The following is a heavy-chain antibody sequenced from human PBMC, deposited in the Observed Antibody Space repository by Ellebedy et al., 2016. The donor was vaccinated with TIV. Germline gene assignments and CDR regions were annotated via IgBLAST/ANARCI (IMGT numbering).Heavy chain of an antibody. CDR2: ISSTSTYI. CDR3: AGGISVAGTSLGF. V-gene: IGHV3-21*04. Sequence: GESLKISCAASGFTFSTYGMNWVRQAPGKGLEWVSSISSTSTYIYYADSVKGRFTISRDNAKNTLYLQMNSLRAEDTAVYYCAGGISVAGTSLGFWGQGTLVTVSS. D-gene: IGHD6-19*01. CDR1: GFTFSTYG. J-gene: IGHJ4*02.